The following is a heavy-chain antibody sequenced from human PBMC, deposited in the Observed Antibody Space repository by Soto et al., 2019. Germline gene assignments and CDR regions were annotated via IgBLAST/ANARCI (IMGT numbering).Heavy chain of an antibody. CDR2: ISGSGGST. CDR3: AKGDLYDYYCRDV. Sequence: EVQLLESGGGLVQPGGSLRLSCAASGFTFSSYAMSWVRQAPGKGLEWVSAISGSGGSTYYADSVKGRNTISRDNSNNTLYLRMNSLRAEDTAVYYCAKGDLYDYYCRDVWGQGTTVTVSS. J-gene: IGHJ6*02. V-gene: IGHV3-23*01. CDR1: GFTFSSYA.